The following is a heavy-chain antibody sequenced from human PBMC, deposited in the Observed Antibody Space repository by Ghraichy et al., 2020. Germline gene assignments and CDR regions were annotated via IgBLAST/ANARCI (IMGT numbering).Heavy chain of an antibody. Sequence: GESLNISCAASGFTFRDYRMNWVRQAPGKGLEWVSYISRSSAIIYYADSVKGRLTISRDNAKSSLYLQMNSLRDEDTAVYYCARDTLESGVDVWGQGTTVTVSS. CDR1: GFTFRDYR. V-gene: IGHV3-48*02. J-gene: IGHJ6*02. CDR3: ARDTLESGVDV. CDR2: ISRSSAII. D-gene: IGHD3-16*01.